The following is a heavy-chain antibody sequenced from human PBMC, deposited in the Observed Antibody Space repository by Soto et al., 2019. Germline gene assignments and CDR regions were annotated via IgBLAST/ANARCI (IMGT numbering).Heavy chain of an antibody. D-gene: IGHD1-26*01. CDR2: IYYSGST. CDR1: GGSISSGGYY. CDR3: ATDENTTPFYGMDV. V-gene: IGHV4-31*03. Sequence: SETPSLTCTVSGGSISSGGYYWSWIRQHPGKGLEWIGYIYYSGSTYYNPSLKSRVTISVDTSKNQFSLKVSSVTAADTAVYYCATDENTTPFYGMDVLGQGTTVTVSS. J-gene: IGHJ6*02.